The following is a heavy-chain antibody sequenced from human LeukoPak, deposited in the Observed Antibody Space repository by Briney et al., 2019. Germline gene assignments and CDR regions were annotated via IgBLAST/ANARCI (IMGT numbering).Heavy chain of an antibody. J-gene: IGHJ4*02. CDR3: ARDYFGSGLLDY. V-gene: IGHV3-48*03. D-gene: IGHD3-10*01. CDR1: GFTFSSYE. CDR2: ISSSGSTI. Sequence: PGGSLRLSCAVFGFTFSSYEMNWVRQAPGKGLEWISYISSSGSTIYYTDSVKGRFTISRDNAKNSLYLQMNSLRAEDTAIYYCARDYFGSGLLDYWGQGTLVTVSS.